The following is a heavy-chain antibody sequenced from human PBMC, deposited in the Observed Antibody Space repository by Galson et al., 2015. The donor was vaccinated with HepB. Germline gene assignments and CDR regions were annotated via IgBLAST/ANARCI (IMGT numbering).Heavy chain of an antibody. D-gene: IGHD2-2*01. Sequence: SVKVSCKASGYTFTSYGISWVRQAPGQGLEWMGWISAYNGNTNYAQKLQGRVTMTTDTSTSTAYMELRSLRSDDTAVYYCARNDVVVPAAIPLDYWGQGTLVTVSS. V-gene: IGHV1-18*01. CDR1: GYTFTSYG. CDR3: ARNDVVVPAAIPLDY. CDR2: ISAYNGNT. J-gene: IGHJ4*02.